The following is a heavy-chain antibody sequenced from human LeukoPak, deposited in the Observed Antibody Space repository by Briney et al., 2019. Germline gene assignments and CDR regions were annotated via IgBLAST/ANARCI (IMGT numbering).Heavy chain of an antibody. CDR2: IYYSGST. CDR3: ARDHPPRYCSSTSCSYYYYGMDV. J-gene: IGHJ6*02. V-gene: IGHV4-59*01. D-gene: IGHD2-2*01. CDR1: GGSISSYY. Sequence: SETLSLTCTVSGGSISSYYWSWIRQPPGKGLEWIGYIYYSGSTNYNPSLKSRVTISVDTSKNQFSLKLSSVTAADTAVYYCARDHPPRYCSSTSCSYYYYGMDVWGQGTTVTVSS.